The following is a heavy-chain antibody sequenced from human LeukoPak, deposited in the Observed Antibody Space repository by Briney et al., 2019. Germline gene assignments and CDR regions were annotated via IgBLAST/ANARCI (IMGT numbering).Heavy chain of an antibody. V-gene: IGHV3-11*06. D-gene: IGHD1-1*01. CDR3: TRVGSSGSVDY. Sequence: KPGGSLRLSCAASGFTFSDYYMSWIRHAPGKGLEEVSYISSRTSDTNYIDSVKDRFTISRDNAKNSLYLQMNSLRAEDTAVYYCTRVGSSGSVDYWGQGTLVTVSS. CDR1: GFTFSDYY. CDR2: ISSRTSDT. J-gene: IGHJ4*02.